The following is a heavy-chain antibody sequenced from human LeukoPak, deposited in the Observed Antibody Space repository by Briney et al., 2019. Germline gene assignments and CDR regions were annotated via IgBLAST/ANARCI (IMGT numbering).Heavy chain of an antibody. D-gene: IGHD4-17*01. Sequence: GGSLRLSCAASGFTFSSYWMHWVRQAPGKGLVWVSRINSDGSSTSYADSVKGRFTISRDNAKNTLYQQMNSLRAEDTAVYYCARDDDYGDSYWYFDLWGRGTLVTVSS. CDR1: GFTFSSYW. J-gene: IGHJ2*01. V-gene: IGHV3-74*01. CDR2: INSDGSST. CDR3: ARDDDYGDSYWYFDL.